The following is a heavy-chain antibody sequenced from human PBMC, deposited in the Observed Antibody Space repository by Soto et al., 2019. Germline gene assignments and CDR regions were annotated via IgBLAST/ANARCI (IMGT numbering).Heavy chain of an antibody. CDR1: GFTVSSNY. V-gene: IGHV3-53*01. J-gene: IGHJ4*02. D-gene: IGHD6-13*01. Sequence: GGSLRLSCAASGFTVSSNYMSWVRQAPGKGLEWVSVIYSGGSTYYADTVKGRFTISRDNSKNTLYLQMTSLRAEDTAVYYCARPYSSSWFDYWGQGTLVTVSS. CDR3: ARPYSSSWFDY. CDR2: IYSGGST.